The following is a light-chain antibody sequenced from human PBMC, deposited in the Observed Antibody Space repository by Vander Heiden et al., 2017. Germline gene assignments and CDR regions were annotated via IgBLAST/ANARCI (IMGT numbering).Light chain of an antibody. CDR3: QSFDSFLTSPL. J-gene: IGLJ2*01. Sequence: QSVLSQPPSVSGAPGQLVSISCTGSRSDIGAGYDVNWYQHRPGTAPKVLIYGDTNRPSGVPDRFSGSKSGTSASLAITGLQAEDEADYYCQSFDSFLTSPLFGGGTKLTVL. V-gene: IGLV1-40*01. CDR1: RSDIGAGYD. CDR2: GDT.